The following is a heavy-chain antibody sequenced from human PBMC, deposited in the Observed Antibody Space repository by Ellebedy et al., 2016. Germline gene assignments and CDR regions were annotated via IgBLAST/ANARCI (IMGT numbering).Heavy chain of an antibody. CDR3: AREGGIFGLDY. D-gene: IGHD3-3*02. Sequence: GGSLRLSXAASGFSFSSYGMYWVRQAPGKGLEWVAAIWYDGSNKYYADSVKGRFTISRDNSKNTLYLQMNSLRAEDTALYYCAREGGIFGLDYWGQGTLVTVSS. J-gene: IGHJ4*02. CDR1: GFSFSSYG. CDR2: IWYDGSNK. V-gene: IGHV3-33*01.